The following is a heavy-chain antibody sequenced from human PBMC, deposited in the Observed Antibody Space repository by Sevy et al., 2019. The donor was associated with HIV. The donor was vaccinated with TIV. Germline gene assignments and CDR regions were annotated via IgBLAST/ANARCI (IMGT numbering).Heavy chain of an antibody. J-gene: IGHJ4*02. D-gene: IGHD2-21*02. V-gene: IGHV4-61*01. CDR3: ARDHTGGGDWISYFDY. CDR1: GGSVSSGSYY. Sequence: SETLSLTCTVSGGSVSSGSYYWSWIRQPPGKGLEWIGYIYYGGSTNYNPSLKSRVTISVDTSKNQFSLKLSSVTAADTAVYYCARDHTGGGDWISYFDYWGQRTLVTVSS. CDR2: IYYGGST.